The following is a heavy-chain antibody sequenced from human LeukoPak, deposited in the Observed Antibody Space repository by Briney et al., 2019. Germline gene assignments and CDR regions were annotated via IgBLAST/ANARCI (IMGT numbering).Heavy chain of an antibody. CDR2: IYYSGSP. D-gene: IGHD6-6*01. CDR3: AGGVSSSGAAGFDY. J-gene: IGHJ4*02. V-gene: IGHV4-31*03. CDR1: GGSISGGGYY. Sequence: SETLSLTCTVSGGSISGGGYYWSWIRQHPGKGLEWIGYIYYSGSPYYNPSLKSRVTISVDTAKNQFSMKMSYVTAADTAVYYCAGGVSSSGAAGFDYWGEGTKVTVSS.